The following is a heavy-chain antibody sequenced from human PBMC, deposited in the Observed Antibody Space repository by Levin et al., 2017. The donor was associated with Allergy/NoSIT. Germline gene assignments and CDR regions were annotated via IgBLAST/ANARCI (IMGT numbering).Heavy chain of an antibody. CDR2: ISGSGGST. Sequence: AGGSLRLSCAASGFTFSNYAMSWVRQAPGKGLGWVSAISGSGGSTYYADSVKGRFTISRDNSKNTLYLQVNSLRAEDTAVYYCARGYCSSSSCHLGNYYYGMDVWGQGTAVTVSS. D-gene: IGHD2-2*01. CDR1: GFTFSNYA. V-gene: IGHV3-23*01. J-gene: IGHJ6*02. CDR3: ARGYCSSSSCHLGNYYYGMDV.